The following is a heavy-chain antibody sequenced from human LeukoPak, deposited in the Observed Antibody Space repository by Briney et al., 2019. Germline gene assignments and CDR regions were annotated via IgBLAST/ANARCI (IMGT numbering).Heavy chain of an antibody. Sequence: ASVKVSCKTSGGTFNNSAISCVRQAPGQGLEWLGGIMPLFGTAGYAQKFQGRVTITKDESKSTVYLELTSLTSDDTAVYYCARDVHGDYGSGWFDPWGQGTLVSVSS. J-gene: IGHJ5*02. CDR2: IMPLFGTA. V-gene: IGHV1-69*05. D-gene: IGHD4-17*01. CDR1: GGTFNNSA. CDR3: ARDVHGDYGSGWFDP.